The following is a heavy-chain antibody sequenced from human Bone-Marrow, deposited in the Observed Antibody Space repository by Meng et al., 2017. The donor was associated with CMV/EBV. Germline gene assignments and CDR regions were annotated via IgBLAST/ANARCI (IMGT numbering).Heavy chain of an antibody. D-gene: IGHD2-2*01. CDR2: IIPIFGTA. Sequence: SVKVSCKASGGTFSSYAISWVRQAPGQGLEWMGGIIPIFGTANYAQKFQGRVTMTGDTPTSTVYLELNSLRSQDTAVYYCARDSPYCSGPSCSRHSPDYYGMDVWGQGTTVTVSS. CDR3: ARDSPYCSGPSCSRHSPDYYGMDV. CDR1: GGTFSSYA. V-gene: IGHV1-69*06. J-gene: IGHJ6*02.